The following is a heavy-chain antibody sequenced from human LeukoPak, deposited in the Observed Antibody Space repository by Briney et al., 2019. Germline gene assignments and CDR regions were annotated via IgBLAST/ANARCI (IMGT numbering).Heavy chain of an antibody. CDR1: GFTFSSYS. CDR3: ARERAVRGVIMTRRYYFDY. V-gene: IGHV3-21*01. D-gene: IGHD3-10*01. CDR2: ISSSSSYI. J-gene: IGHJ4*02. Sequence: GGSLRLSCAASGFTFSSYSMNWVRQAPGKGLEWVSSISSSSSYIYYADSVKGGFTISRDNAKNSLYLQMNSLRAEDTAVYYCARERAVRGVIMTRRYYFDYWGQGTLVTVSS.